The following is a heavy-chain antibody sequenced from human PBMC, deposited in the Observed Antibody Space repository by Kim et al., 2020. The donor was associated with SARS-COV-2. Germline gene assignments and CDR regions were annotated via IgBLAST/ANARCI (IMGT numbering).Heavy chain of an antibody. CDR3: ARETSRGDDAFDI. J-gene: IGHJ3*02. V-gene: IGHV4-34*01. Sequence: YNPSLKSRVNIAAGTSKDQFALKVNSVTVADTAVYYCARETSRGDDAFDIWGHGTMVTVSS. D-gene: IGHD3-10*01.